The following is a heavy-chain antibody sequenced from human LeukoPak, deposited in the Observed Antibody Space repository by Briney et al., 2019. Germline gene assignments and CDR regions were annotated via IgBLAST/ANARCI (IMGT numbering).Heavy chain of an antibody. CDR2: IYSGGST. CDR3: ARDLSRPGDSSGYYGY. V-gene: IGHV3-66*01. J-gene: IGHJ4*02. Sequence: GGSLRLSCAASGFTVSSNYMSWVRQAPGKGLEWVSVIYSGGSTYYADSVKGRFTISRDNSKNTLYLQMNSLRAEDTAVYYCARDLSRPGDSSGYYGYWGQGTLVTVSS. CDR1: GFTVSSNY. D-gene: IGHD3-22*01.